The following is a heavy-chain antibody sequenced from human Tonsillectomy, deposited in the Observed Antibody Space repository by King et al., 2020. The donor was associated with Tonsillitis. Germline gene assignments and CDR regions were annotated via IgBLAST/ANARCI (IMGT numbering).Heavy chain of an antibody. J-gene: IGHJ4*02. CDR1: GFTFTNTW. V-gene: IGHV3-15*01. CDR2: IKSKADGGTT. D-gene: IGHD4-17*01. Sequence: VQLVESGGGLLKPGGSLRLSCVASGFTFTNTWMSWVRQAPGKGLEWVGHIKSKADGGTTDYAPPVKGRFTISRDDSKDTLYLQMNSLKTEDTAVYYCSTLDYGDTLLPSFYFDYWGQGTLVTVSS. CDR3: STLDYGDTLLPSFYFDY.